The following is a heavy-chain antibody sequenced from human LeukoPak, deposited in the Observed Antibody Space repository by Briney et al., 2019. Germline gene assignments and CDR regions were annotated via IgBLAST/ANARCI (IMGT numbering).Heavy chain of an antibody. D-gene: IGHD3-22*01. CDR2: IYYSGST. Sequence: SETLSLTCTVSGGSISNYYWGWIRQPPGKGLEWIGSIYYSGSTYYNPSLKSRVTISVDTSKNQFSLKLSSVTAADTAVYYCARVYYYDSSGYYWGQGTLVTVSS. CDR1: GGSISNYY. J-gene: IGHJ4*02. V-gene: IGHV4-39*07. CDR3: ARVYYYDSSGYY.